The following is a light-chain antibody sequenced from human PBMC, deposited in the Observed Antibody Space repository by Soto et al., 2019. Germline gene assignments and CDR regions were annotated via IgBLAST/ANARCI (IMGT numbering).Light chain of an antibody. J-gene: IGKJ1*01. CDR1: QTIRNN. CDR3: QQCDTSPWT. V-gene: IGKV3-15*01. CDR2: VAS. Sequence: EIVMTQSPATLSVSPGERATLSCRSSQTIRNNLAWYQQKPGQAPRLLIYVASTRATDIPARFSGSGSGTDFTLAISRLEPGDSAVYFCQQCDTSPWTFGQGTKVEIK.